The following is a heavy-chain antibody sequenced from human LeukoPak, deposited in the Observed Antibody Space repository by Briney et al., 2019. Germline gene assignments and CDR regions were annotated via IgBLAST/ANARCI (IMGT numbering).Heavy chain of an antibody. Sequence: PSETLSLTCAVYGGSFSGYYWSWIRQPPGKGLEWIGEINHSGSTNYNPSLKSRVTISVDTSKNQFSLKLSSVTAADTAVYYCARGPGFVMITSPFDYWGREPWSPSPQ. CDR1: GGSFSGYY. J-gene: IGHJ4*02. D-gene: IGHD3-16*01. CDR2: INHSGST. CDR3: ARGPGFVMITSPFDY. V-gene: IGHV4-34*01.